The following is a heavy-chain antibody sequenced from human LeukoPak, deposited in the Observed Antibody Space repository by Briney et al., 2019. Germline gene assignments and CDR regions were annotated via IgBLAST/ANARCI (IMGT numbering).Heavy chain of an antibody. V-gene: IGHV3-49*04. J-gene: IGHJ6*03. Sequence: PGRSLRLSCTASGFTFGDYAMSWVRQAPGKGLEWVGFIRSKAYGGTTEYAASVKGRFTISRDDSKSIAYLQMNSLKTEDTAVYYCTRGHVLRFLEWLPNYYYYYYMDVWGIGTSVIVS. D-gene: IGHD3-3*01. CDR3: TRGHVLRFLEWLPNYYYYYYMDV. CDR2: IRSKAYGGTT. CDR1: GFTFGDYA.